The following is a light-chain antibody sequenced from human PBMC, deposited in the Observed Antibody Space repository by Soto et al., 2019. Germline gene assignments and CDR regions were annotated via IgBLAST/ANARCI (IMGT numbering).Light chain of an antibody. CDR1: QSIRHY. J-gene: IGKJ1*01. CDR2: GAS. V-gene: IGKV1-5*01. Sequence: DIQMTQSPPTLSACVGDRVTITCRASQSIRHYLAWYQQMPGKAPKLLIYGASTLQSGVPSRFSGSGTGTEFTLAISSLQPYDFGTYFCQHHNSYSQTFGQGTKVEIK. CDR3: QHHNSYSQT.